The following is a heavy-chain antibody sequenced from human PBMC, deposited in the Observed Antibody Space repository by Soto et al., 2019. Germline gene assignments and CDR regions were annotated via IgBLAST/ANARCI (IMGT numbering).Heavy chain of an antibody. CDR3: ASVKNWNDFDY. D-gene: IGHD1-1*01. V-gene: IGHV4-59*01. CDR1: GGSISSYY. J-gene: IGHJ4*02. Sequence: SETLSLTCTVSGGSISSYYWSWIRQPPGKGLEWIGYIYYSGSTNYNPSLKSRVTISVDTSKNQFSLKLSSVTAADTAVYYCASVKNWNDFDYWGQGTLITVSS. CDR2: IYYSGST.